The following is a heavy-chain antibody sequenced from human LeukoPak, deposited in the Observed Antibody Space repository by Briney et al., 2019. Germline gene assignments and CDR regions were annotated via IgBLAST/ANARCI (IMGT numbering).Heavy chain of an antibody. D-gene: IGHD3-10*01. J-gene: IGHJ4*02. CDR3: ARVFYYYGSGSYYGY. Sequence: VSVKVSCKASGYTFTGYYMHWVRQAPVQGLEWMGRINPNSGGTNYAQKFQGRVTMTRDTSISTAYMELSRLRSDDTAVYYCARVFYYYGSGSYYGYWGQGTLVTVSS. CDR1: GYTFTGYY. CDR2: INPNSGGT. V-gene: IGHV1-2*06.